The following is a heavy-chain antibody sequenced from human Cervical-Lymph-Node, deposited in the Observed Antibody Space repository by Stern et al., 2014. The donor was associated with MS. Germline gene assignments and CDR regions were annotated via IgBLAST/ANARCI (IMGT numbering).Heavy chain of an antibody. CDR3: ARFGGEQWELLRLYYFDY. CDR2: ISSSSSYT. V-gene: IGHV3-11*06. Sequence: QVQLVQSGGGLVKPGGSLRLSCAASGFTFSDYYMSWIRQAPGKGLEWGSYISSSSSYTNYADSVKGRFTISRDNAKNSLYLQMNSLRAEDTAVYYCARFGGEQWELLRLYYFDYWGQGTLVTVSA. CDR1: GFTFSDYY. D-gene: IGHD1-26*01. J-gene: IGHJ4*02.